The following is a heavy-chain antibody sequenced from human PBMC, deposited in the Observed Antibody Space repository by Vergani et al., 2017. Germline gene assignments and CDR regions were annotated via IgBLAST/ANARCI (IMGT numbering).Heavy chain of an antibody. CDR2: ISYDGSNK. Sequence: QVQLVESGGGVVQPGRSLRLSCAASGFTFSSYGMHWVRQAPGKGLEWVAVISYDGSNKYYADSVKGRFTISRDNSKNTLYLQMNSLRAEDTAVYYCATAGQEGYFDYWGQGTLVTVSS. CDR1: GFTFSSYG. CDR3: ATAGQEGYFDY. J-gene: IGHJ4*02. V-gene: IGHV3-30*03.